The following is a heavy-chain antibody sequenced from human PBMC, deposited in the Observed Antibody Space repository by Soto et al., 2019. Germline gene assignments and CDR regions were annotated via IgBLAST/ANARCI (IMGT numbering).Heavy chain of an antibody. D-gene: IGHD6-19*01. CDR2: INAGNGNT. Sequence: QVQLVQSGAEEKKPGASVKVSCKASGYTFTSYAMHWVRQAPGQRLEWMGWINAGNGNTKYSQKFQGRVTITRDTSASTAYMELSSLRSEDTAAYYCARVDRSGWIDHYDYWGQGTLVTVSS. J-gene: IGHJ4*02. V-gene: IGHV1-3*05. CDR1: GYTFTSYA. CDR3: ARVDRSGWIDHYDY.